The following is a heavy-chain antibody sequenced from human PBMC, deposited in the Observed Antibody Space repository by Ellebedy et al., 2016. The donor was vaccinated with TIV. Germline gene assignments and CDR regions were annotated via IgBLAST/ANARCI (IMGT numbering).Heavy chain of an antibody. D-gene: IGHD4-17*01. CDR3: ARHLGYADSEIDF. V-gene: IGHV5-51*01. Sequence: GESLKISCKVSGYYFTDYWIGWVRQMPGKGLESMGINYPCYSDTRYSPSFEGQVTLSVDKSVTPAYVEWSSLKASDTAMYYCARHLGYADSEIDFWGQGTLVTVSS. CDR1: GYYFTDYW. CDR2: NYPCYSDT. J-gene: IGHJ4*02.